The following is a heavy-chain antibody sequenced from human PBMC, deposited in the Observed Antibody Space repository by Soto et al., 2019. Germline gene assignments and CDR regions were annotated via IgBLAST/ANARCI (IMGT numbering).Heavy chain of an antibody. V-gene: IGHV1-58*01. Sequence: SVKVSCKASGFTFTSSAVQWVRQARGQRLEWIGWIVVGSGNTNYAQKFQERVTITRDMSTSTAYMELSSLRSEDTAVYYCSADYYDFWSGYPPFDYWGQGTLVTVSS. D-gene: IGHD3-3*01. CDR2: IVVGSGNT. CDR1: GFTFTSSA. J-gene: IGHJ4*02. CDR3: SADYYDFWSGYPPFDY.